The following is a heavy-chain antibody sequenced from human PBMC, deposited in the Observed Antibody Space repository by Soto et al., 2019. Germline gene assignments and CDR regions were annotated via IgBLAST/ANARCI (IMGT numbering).Heavy chain of an antibody. CDR2: IIPIFGTA. V-gene: IGHV1-69*13. CDR1: GGTFSSYA. J-gene: IGHJ4*02. D-gene: IGHD6-13*01. Sequence: AVKVSCKASGGTFSSYAISWVRHAPGQGLEWMGGIIPIFGTANYAQKFQGRVTITADESTSTAYMELSSLRSEDTAVYYCARDSSSSYYFDYWGQGTLVTVSS. CDR3: ARDSSSSYYFDY.